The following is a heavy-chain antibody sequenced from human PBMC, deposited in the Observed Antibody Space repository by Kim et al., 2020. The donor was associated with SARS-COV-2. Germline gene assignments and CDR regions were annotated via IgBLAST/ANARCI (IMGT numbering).Heavy chain of an antibody. CDR1: GGSISSSSYY. V-gene: IGHV4-39*01. Sequence: SETLSLTCTVPGGSISSSSYYWGWIRQPPGKGLEWIGSIYYSGSTYYNPSLKSRVTISVDTSKNQFSLKLSSVTAADTAVYYCARKSDKYSSSWYYYYG. CDR2: IYYSGST. D-gene: IGHD6-13*01. CDR3: ARKSDKYSSSWYYYYG. J-gene: IGHJ6*01.